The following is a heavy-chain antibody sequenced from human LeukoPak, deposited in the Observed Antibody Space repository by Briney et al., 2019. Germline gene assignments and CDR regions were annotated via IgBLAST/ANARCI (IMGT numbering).Heavy chain of an antibody. V-gene: IGHV3-33*01. CDR2: IWYDGSNK. CDR3: ARVDPLWFGGGLDN. Sequence: PGGSLRLSCAASGFTFSSYGMPWVRQAPGKGPEWVAVIWYDGSNKYYADSVKGRFTISRDNSKNTLYLQMNSLRAEDTAVYYCARVDPLWFGGGLDNWGQGTLVTVSS. D-gene: IGHD3-10*01. J-gene: IGHJ4*02. CDR1: GFTFSSYG.